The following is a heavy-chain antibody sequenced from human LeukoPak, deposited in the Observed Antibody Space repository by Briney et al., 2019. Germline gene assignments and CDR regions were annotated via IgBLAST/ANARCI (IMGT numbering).Heavy chain of an antibody. CDR3: VRDGVGAPPFDY. V-gene: IGHV3-23*01. Sequence: GGSLRXSXAXSGFTFSSYAMSWVRQAPGKGLEWVSAISGSGGSTYYADSVKGRFTISRDNSKNTLYLQMNSLRAEDTAVYYCVRDGVGAPPFDYWGQGTLVTVSS. D-gene: IGHD1-26*01. J-gene: IGHJ4*02. CDR1: GFTFSSYA. CDR2: ISGSGGST.